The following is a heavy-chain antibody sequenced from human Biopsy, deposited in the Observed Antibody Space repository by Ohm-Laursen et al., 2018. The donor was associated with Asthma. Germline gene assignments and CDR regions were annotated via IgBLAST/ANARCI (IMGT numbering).Heavy chain of an antibody. CDR2: IYSGGTS. D-gene: IGHD6-19*01. Sequence: SLRLSCSASGFTVSRDHMFWVRQAPEKGLEWVSVIYSGGTSDTADSVRGRFTISRDFYKNTLYLQMDSLRAEDTAVYYCARGDSSGWSHYYFDYWGQGTLVTVSS. V-gene: IGHV3-53*01. J-gene: IGHJ4*02. CDR1: GFTVSRDH. CDR3: ARGDSSGWSHYYFDY.